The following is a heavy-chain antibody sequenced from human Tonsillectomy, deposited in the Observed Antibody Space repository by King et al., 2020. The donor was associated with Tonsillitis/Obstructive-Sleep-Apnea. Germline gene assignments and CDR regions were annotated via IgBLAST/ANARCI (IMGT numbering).Heavy chain of an antibody. V-gene: IGHV3-23*04. CDR2: ISGSGGST. D-gene: IGHD2-2*01. Sequence: EVQLVESGGGLVQPGGSLRLSCAASGFTFSSYAMSWVRQAPGKGLEWVSAISGSGGSTYYADSVKGRFTISRDNSKNTLYLQMNRLRAEDTAAYYCAKEPRGVYCSSTSCSVRDWYFDLWGRGTLVTVSS. J-gene: IGHJ2*01. CDR1: GFTFSSYA. CDR3: AKEPRGVYCSSTSCSVRDWYFDL.